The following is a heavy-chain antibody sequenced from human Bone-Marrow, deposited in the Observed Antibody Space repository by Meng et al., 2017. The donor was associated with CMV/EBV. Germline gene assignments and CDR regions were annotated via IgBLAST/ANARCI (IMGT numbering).Heavy chain of an antibody. D-gene: IGHD3-22*01. V-gene: IGHV5-51*01. CDR1: GYSFTSYW. CDR2: IYPGDSDT. J-gene: IGHJ6*02. Sequence: GESLKISCKGSGYSFTSYWIGWVRQMPGKGLEWMGIIYPGDSDTRYSPSFQGQVTISAEKSISTAYLQWNSLKASDTDMYYCARQRYYYDSSGDDYYYYGMDVWGQGTTVTVSS. CDR3: ARQRYYYDSSGDDYYYYGMDV.